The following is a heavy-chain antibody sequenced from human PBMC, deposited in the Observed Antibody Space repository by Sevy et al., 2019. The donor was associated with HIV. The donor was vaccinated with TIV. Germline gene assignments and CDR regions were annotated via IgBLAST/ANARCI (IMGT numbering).Heavy chain of an antibody. CDR1: GFTFRTYA. Sequence: GGSLRLSCAASGFTFRTYAMSWVRQAPGMGLEWVSSISGSTTNTNYADSVKGRFTISRDNSKNTLYLQMNSLKADDTAIYSCAKPPIGWTREGFDQWGQGTLVTVSS. D-gene: IGHD6-19*01. V-gene: IGHV3-23*01. CDR2: ISGSTTNT. CDR3: AKPPIGWTREGFDQ. J-gene: IGHJ4*02.